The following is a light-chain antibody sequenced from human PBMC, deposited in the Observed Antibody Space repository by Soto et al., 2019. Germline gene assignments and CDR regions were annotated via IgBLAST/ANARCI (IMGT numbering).Light chain of an antibody. J-gene: IGKJ2*01. V-gene: IGKV3-20*01. CDR3: QQDGSSPYT. CDR1: QSVSSAY. Sequence: EIVLTQSPGTLSLSPGERATLSCRASQSVSSAYLAWYQHRPGQAPRLLIYGASSRATGIPDRFSGSGSGTDFTLTISRLEPVDFAVYYCQQDGSSPYTFGQGTKLDIK. CDR2: GAS.